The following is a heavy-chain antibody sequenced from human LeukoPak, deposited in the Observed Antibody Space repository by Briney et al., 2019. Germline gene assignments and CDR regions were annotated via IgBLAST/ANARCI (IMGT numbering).Heavy chain of an antibody. CDR1: GFTFSGYA. CDR3: AKEKETTAPYNWFDP. D-gene: IGHD4-11*01. J-gene: IGHJ5*02. V-gene: IGHV3-23*01. CDR2: ISGSGGST. Sequence: GGSLRLPCAASGFTFSGYAMSWVRQAPGKGLEWVSSISGSGGSTYYADSVKGRFTISRDNSKNTLSLQMNSLRAEDTAVYYCAKEKETTAPYNWFDPWGQGTLVTVSS.